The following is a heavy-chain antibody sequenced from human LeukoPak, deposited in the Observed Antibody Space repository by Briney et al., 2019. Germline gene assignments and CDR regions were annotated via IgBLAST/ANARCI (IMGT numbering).Heavy chain of an antibody. J-gene: IGHJ4*02. CDR1: GFTFSSYA. Sequence: GGSLRLPCAASGFTFSSYAMSWVRQAPGKGLEWVSAVSGSGTNTYYADSVKGRFTISRDNSKNTLFLQMNSLRAEDTAVYYCATEVVPAASVEDYWGQGTLVTVSS. D-gene: IGHD2-2*01. CDR3: ATEVVPAASVEDY. CDR2: VSGSGTNT. V-gene: IGHV3-23*01.